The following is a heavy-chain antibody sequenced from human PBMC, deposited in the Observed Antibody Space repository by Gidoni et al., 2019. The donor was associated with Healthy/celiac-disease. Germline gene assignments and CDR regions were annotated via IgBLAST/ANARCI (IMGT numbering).Heavy chain of an antibody. CDR3: ARERGGIYYYYGMDV. CDR2: IKQDGSEK. CDR1: GFPFSSYW. Sequence: EVQLVESGGGLVQPGGSLRLSCAASGFPFSSYWMSWVRQAPGKGLEWVANIKQDGSEKYYVDSVKGRFTISRDNAKNSLYLQMNSLRAEDTAVYYCARERGGIYYYYGMDVWGQGTTVTVSS. V-gene: IGHV3-7*03. J-gene: IGHJ6*02. D-gene: IGHD2-21*01.